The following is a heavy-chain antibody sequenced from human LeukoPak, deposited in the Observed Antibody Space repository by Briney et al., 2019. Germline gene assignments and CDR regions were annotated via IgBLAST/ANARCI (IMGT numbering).Heavy chain of an antibody. D-gene: IGHD3-10*01. J-gene: IGHJ5*02. CDR2: IYYSGST. CDR1: GGSISGWY. CDR3: ARESMVRGVTPGWFDP. Sequence: SETLSLTCTVSGGSISGWYWSWIRQPPGKGLEWIGYIYYSGSTNYNPSLKSRVTISVDTSKNQFSLKLSSVTAADTAVYYCARESMVRGVTPGWFDPWGQGTLVTVSS. V-gene: IGHV4-59*01.